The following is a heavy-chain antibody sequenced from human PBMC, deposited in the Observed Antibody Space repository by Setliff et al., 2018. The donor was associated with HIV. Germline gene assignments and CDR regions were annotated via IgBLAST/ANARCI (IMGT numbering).Heavy chain of an antibody. J-gene: IGHJ6*02. Sequence: GASVKVSCKASGYTFTSYDISWVRQAPGQGLEWMGWISAYNGNTNYAQKLQGRVTMTTDTSTSTAYMELRSRRSDDTAVYYCAREIGDYYDSSGYYPPTDYYYGMDVWGQGTTVTVSS. CDR1: GYTFTSYD. V-gene: IGHV1-18*01. CDR2: ISAYNGNT. CDR3: AREIGDYYDSSGYYPPTDYYYGMDV. D-gene: IGHD3-22*01.